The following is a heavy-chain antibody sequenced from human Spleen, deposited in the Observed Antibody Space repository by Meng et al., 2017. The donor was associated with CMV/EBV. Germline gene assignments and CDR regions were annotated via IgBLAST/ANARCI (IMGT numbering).Heavy chain of an antibody. CDR2: ISYDGRVR. J-gene: IGHJ4*02. D-gene: IGHD1-26*01. Sequence: ASGFTFSSNDMHWVRQTTGKGLEWVAVISYDGRVRYHADPVKGRFTISRDDSKNTLYLQMDSLRVEDTAVYYCARDPLRGSPDYLDYWGQGALVTVSS. CDR1: GFTFSSND. CDR3: ARDPLRGSPDYLDY. V-gene: IGHV3-30*03.